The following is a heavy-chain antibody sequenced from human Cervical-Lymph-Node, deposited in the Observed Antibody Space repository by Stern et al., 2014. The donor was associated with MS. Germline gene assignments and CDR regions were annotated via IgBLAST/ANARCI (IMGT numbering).Heavy chain of an antibody. Sequence: QVTLRESGPTLVKATQPLTLTCTFSGFALRNSGVSVAWIRQPPGKALEWVAVIYWDDEKRYSPSLKRRLSITKDASESQVVLTMTNMDPVDTATYYCTHSLHGDYYDAFDTWGQGTMVTVSS. CDR1: GFALRNSGVS. D-gene: IGHD4-17*01. V-gene: IGHV2-5*02. J-gene: IGHJ3*02. CDR2: IYWDDEK. CDR3: THSLHGDYYDAFDT.